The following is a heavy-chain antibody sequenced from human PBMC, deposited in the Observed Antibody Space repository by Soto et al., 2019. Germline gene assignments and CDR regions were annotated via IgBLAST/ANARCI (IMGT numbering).Heavy chain of an antibody. CDR3: ARMIYGYGGPLFDY. J-gene: IGHJ4*02. CDR2: IYHSGST. V-gene: IGHV4-30-2*01. CDR1: GGSISSGGYS. Sequence: SETLSLTCAVSGGSISSGGYSWSWIRQPPGKGLEWIGYIYHSGSTYYNPSLKSRVTISVDRSKNQFSLKLSSVTAADTAVYYCARMIYGYGGPLFDYWGQGTLVTVSS. D-gene: IGHD4-17*01.